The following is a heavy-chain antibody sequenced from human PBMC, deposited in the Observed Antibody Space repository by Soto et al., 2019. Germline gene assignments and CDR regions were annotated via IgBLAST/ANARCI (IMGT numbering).Heavy chain of an antibody. CDR2: IYWDDDK. Sequence: SGPTLVNPTQTLTLTCTFSGFSLSTSGVGVGWIRQPPGKALEWLALIYWDDDKRYSPSLKSRLTITKDTSKNQVVLTMTNMDPVDTATYYCAHAAVFMPPYYYYYMDVWGKGTTVTVSS. CDR3: AHAAVFMPPYYYYYMDV. J-gene: IGHJ6*03. D-gene: IGHD2-2*01. CDR1: GFSLSTSGVG. V-gene: IGHV2-5*02.